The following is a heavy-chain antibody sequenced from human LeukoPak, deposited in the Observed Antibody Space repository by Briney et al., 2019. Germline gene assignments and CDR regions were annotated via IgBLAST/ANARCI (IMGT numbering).Heavy chain of an antibody. D-gene: IGHD3-22*01. CDR3: ARAGAKYYYDSSAYYSTAFDI. J-gene: IGHJ3*02. Sequence: SETLSLTCTVSGGSISNYYWSWIRQPPGKGLEWIGYIYYSGSTNYNPSLKSRVTISVDTSKKQFSLKLSSVTAADTAVYYCARAGAKYYYDSSAYYSTAFDIWGQGTMVTVSS. CDR2: IYYSGST. CDR1: GGSISNYY. V-gene: IGHV4-59*01.